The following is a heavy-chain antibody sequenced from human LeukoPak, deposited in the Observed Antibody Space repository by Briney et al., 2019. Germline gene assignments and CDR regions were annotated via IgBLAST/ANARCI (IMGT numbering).Heavy chain of an antibody. V-gene: IGHV3-30*02. D-gene: IGHD3-10*01. Sequence: PGGSLRLSCAASGFTFSSYGMHWVRQAPGKGLEWVAFIRYDGSNKYYADSVKGRFTISRDNSKNTLYLQMNSLRAEDTAVYYCAKDWYYGSGSYYNVDTLFWGQGTLVTVSS. CDR1: GFTFSSYG. J-gene: IGHJ4*02. CDR2: IRYDGSNK. CDR3: AKDWYYGSGSYYNVDTLF.